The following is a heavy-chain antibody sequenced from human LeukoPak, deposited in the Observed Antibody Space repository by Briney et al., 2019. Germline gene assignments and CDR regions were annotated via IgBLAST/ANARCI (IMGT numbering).Heavy chain of an antibody. Sequence: ASVKVSCKASGYTFISYGIGWVRQAPGQGLEWMGWISTYNTNYAQKLQGRVTMTTDTSTTTAYMELRSLRSDDTAVYYCARGQHKWSGYSYGASLDYWGQGTLVTVSS. CDR2: ISTYNT. CDR1: GYTFISYG. V-gene: IGHV1-18*01. J-gene: IGHJ4*02. D-gene: IGHD5-18*01. CDR3: ARGQHKWSGYSYGASLDY.